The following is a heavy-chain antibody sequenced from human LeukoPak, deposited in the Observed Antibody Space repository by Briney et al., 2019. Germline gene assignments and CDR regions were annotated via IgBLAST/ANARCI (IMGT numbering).Heavy chain of an antibody. V-gene: IGHV4-39*01. CDR2: IYYSGST. Sequence: SETLSLTCTVSGGSISSSSYYWGWIRQPPGKGLEWIVSIYYSGSTYYNPSLKSRVTISVDTSKNQFSLKLSSVTAADTAVYYCARRGYSRTINWFDPWGQGTLVTVSS. D-gene: IGHD6-13*01. J-gene: IGHJ5*02. CDR3: ARRGYSRTINWFDP. CDR1: GGSISSSSYY.